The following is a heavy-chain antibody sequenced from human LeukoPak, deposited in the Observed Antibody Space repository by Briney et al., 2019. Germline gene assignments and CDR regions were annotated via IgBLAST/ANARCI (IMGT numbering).Heavy chain of an antibody. CDR3: ARGGTWPQSGGLSY. V-gene: IGHV3-11*01. CDR1: GFSFSDFY. J-gene: IGHJ4*02. Sequence: GGSLRLSCAASGFSFSDFYLTWIRQAPGKGLEWISYITNSGTTIYYADGVKGRFTVSRDNANNSLYLQMNSLRAEDTAIYYCARGGTWPQSGGLSYWGEGTLVTVS. D-gene: IGHD1-1*01. CDR2: ITNSGTTI.